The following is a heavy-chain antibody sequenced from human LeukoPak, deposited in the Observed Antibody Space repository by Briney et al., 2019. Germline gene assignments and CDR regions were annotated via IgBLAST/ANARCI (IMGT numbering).Heavy chain of an antibody. CDR1: GGSFSGYY. CDR3: ARASIAAAGQAKNAFDI. V-gene: IGHV4-34*01. CDR2: INHSGST. J-gene: IGHJ3*02. Sequence: SETLSLTCAVYGGSFSGYYWSWIRQPPGKGLEWIGGINHSGSTNYNPSLKSRVTISVDTSKNQFSLKLSSVTAADTAVYYCARASIAAAGQAKNAFDIWGQGTMVTVSS. D-gene: IGHD6-13*01.